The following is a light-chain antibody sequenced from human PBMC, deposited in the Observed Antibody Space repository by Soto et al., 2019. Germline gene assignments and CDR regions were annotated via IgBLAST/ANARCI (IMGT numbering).Light chain of an antibody. CDR2: RND. CDR3: AAWDDSLSAVV. J-gene: IGLJ2*01. Sequence: QPVLTQPPSASGTPGQRVSITFSGSSSNIGRNYLYWYQQFPGSAPKLLIYRNDQRPSGVPDRFSGSKSGTSASLAISGPRSEDEADYYCAAWDDSLSAVVFGGGTKVTVL. CDR1: SSNIGRNY. V-gene: IGLV1-47*01.